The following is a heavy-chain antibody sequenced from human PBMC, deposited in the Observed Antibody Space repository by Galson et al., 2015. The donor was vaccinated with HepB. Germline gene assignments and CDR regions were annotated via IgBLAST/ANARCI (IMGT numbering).Heavy chain of an antibody. D-gene: IGHD6-19*01. CDR3: ARGMIAVAPEVVAFDI. CDR1: GYTFTSYY. J-gene: IGHJ3*02. Sequence: SVKVSCKASGYTFTSYYMHWVRQAPGQGLEWMGIINPSGGSTSYAQKLQGRVTMTRDTSTSTVYMELSSLRSEDTAVYYCARGMIAVAPEVVAFDIWGQGTMVTVSS. V-gene: IGHV1-46*04. CDR2: INPSGGST.